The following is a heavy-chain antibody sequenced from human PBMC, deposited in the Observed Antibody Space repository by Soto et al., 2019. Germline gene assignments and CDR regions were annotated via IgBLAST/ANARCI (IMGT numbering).Heavy chain of an antibody. Sequence: SETLSLTCTVSGGSISSSSYYWVWIRQPPGKGLEWIGSIYYSGSTYYNPSLKSRVTISVDTSKNQFSLKLSSVTAADTAVYYCARQKSSDYPDYWGQGTLVTVSS. CDR1: GGSISSSSYY. V-gene: IGHV4-39*01. CDR3: ARQKSSDYPDY. J-gene: IGHJ4*02. CDR2: IYYSGST.